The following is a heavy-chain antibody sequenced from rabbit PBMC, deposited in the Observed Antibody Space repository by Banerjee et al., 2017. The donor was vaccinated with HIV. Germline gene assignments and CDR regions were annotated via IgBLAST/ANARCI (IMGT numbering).Heavy chain of an antibody. Sequence: QSLEESGGDLVKPGASLTLTCTASGFSFSSSYYMCWVRQAPGKGLEWIACIYAGSSGSTYYASWAKGRFTISKTSSTTVTLQMTSLTAADTATYFCARDAGSHVYMDYFKLWGQGTLVPS. CDR2: IYAGSSGST. V-gene: IGHV1S40*01. D-gene: IGHD4-2*01. CDR1: GFSFSSSYY. J-gene: IGHJ4*01. CDR3: ARDAGSHVYMDYFKL.